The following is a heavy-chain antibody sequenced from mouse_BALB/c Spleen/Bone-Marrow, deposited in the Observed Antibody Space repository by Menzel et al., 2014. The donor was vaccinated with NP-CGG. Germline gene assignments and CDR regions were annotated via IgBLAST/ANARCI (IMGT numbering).Heavy chain of an antibody. CDR2: INPASSTI. J-gene: IGHJ3*01. V-gene: IGHV4-1*02. CDR3: AKNYYYGYVAY. D-gene: IGHD1-2*01. CDR1: GFDFSRYW. Sequence: EVKLLESGGGLVQPGGSLKLSCAASGFDFSRYWMTWVQQAPGKGLEWIGEINPASSTINYTPSLKDKFIISRDNAKNTLYLQMSKVRSEDTALYYCAKNYYYGYVAYWGQGTLVTVSA.